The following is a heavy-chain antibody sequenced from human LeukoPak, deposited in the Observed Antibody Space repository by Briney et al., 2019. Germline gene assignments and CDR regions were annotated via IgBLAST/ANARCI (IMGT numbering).Heavy chain of an antibody. CDR3: AREGDAFDI. J-gene: IGHJ3*02. CDR2: IFSGDNT. Sequence: GGSLRLSCAASGLTVSSNYMSWVRQAPGKGLEWVAVIFSGDNTYYADSVKGRFTISRHNSRNTLYLQMNSLRPGDTALYYCAREGDAFDIWGQGTMVTVSS. CDR1: GLTVSSNY. V-gene: IGHV3-53*04.